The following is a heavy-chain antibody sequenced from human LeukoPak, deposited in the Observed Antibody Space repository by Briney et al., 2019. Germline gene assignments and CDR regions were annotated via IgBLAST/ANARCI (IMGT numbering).Heavy chain of an antibody. Sequence: SETLSLTCTVSGDSFTNYYWRWFRQPPLKGLEWIAFTHHTGTAGYNPSLQSRITMSVDTSRNQFSLDLTSVTAADSAVYYCATGSRSSASDAFDVWGQGTVVTVSS. CDR2: THHTGTA. V-gene: IGHV4-59*01. J-gene: IGHJ3*01. CDR3: ATGSRSSASDAFDV. D-gene: IGHD6-6*01. CDR1: GDSFTNYY.